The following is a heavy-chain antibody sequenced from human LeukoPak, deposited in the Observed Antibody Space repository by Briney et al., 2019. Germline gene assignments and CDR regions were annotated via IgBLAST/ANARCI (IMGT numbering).Heavy chain of an antibody. V-gene: IGHV3-21*01. CDR1: GFTFSSYS. CDR2: ISSSSYI. J-gene: IGHJ6*03. D-gene: IGHD3-3*01. Sequence: GGSLRLSCAASGFTFSSYSMNWVRQAPGKGLEGVSSISSSSYIYYADSVKGRFTISRDNAKNSLYLQMNSLRAEDTAVYYCARDPNTYDFWSGYGDYYYYMDVWGKGTTVTVSS. CDR3: ARDPNTYDFWSGYGDYYYYMDV.